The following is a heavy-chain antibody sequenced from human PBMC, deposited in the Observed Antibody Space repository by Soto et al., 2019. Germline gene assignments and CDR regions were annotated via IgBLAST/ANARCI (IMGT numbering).Heavy chain of an antibody. CDR2: IWYDGSNK. V-gene: IGHV3-33*01. CDR3: ARDRPNPHLDCSWGSCYNAFDI. Sequence: QVQMVESGGGVVQPGRSLRLSCAASGFTFSSYDMHWVRQAPGKGLEWVAVIWYDGSNKYYADSVQGRFTISRDNSKNTHYLQMNSLRAEDTAVYYGARDRPNPHLDCSWGSCYNAFDIWGQGTMVTVSS. D-gene: IGHD2-15*01. CDR1: GFTFSSYD. J-gene: IGHJ3*02.